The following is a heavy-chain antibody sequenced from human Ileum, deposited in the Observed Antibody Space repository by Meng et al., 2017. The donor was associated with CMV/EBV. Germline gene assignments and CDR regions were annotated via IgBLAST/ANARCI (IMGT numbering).Heavy chain of an antibody. CDR3: EKCQSYYGSGSYSDY. Sequence: GGSLRLSCAASGFTFDNYAMSWVRQAPGRGLEWVSGISGSGGSAYYADSVKGLFIISRANSENTLNLQMNSLRAEDTAVYFCEKCQSYYGSGSYSDYWGQGTLVTVSA. CDR2: ISGSGGSA. V-gene: IGHV3-23*01. D-gene: IGHD3-10*01. CDR1: GFTFDNYA. J-gene: IGHJ4*02.